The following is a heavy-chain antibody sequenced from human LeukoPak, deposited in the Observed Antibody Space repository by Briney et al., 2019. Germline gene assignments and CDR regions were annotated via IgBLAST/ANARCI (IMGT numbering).Heavy chain of an antibody. D-gene: IGHD1-26*01. V-gene: IGHV4-4*07. CDR2: IYTSGST. CDR1: GGSISSYY. J-gene: IGHJ5*01. CDR3: ARRGWGNLDSWFDS. Sequence: SETLSLTCTVSGGSISSYYWSWIRQPAGKGLEWIGRIYTSGSTNYNPSLKRRVTVSLDTSKNQLSLKLTSVTAADTAVYFCARRGWGNLDSWFDSWGQGTLVTVSS.